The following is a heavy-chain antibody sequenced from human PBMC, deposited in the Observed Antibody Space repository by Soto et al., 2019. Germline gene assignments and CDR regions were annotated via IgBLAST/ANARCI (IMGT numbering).Heavy chain of an antibody. CDR3: ARPSAGSGYPAFPYYYYGMDV. CDR2: IIPIFGTA. Sequence: GASVKVSCKASGGTFSSYAISWVRQAPGQGLEWVGGIIPIFGTANYAQKFQGRVTITADESTSTAYMELSSLRSEDTAVYYCARPSAGSGYPAFPYYYYGMDVWGQGTTVTVSS. CDR1: GGTFSSYA. D-gene: IGHD3-22*01. J-gene: IGHJ6*02. V-gene: IGHV1-69*13.